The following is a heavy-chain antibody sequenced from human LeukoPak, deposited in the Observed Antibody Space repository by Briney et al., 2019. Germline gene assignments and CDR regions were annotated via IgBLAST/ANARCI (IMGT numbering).Heavy chain of an antibody. CDR2: VYYSGST. Sequence: SETLSLTCTVSAGSISSSSYYGGCIRQPPGKGLEWIGSVYYSGSTYYNPSLKSRVTISVHTSKNQFSLKLSSVTAADTAVYYCARWYSSSWYWYFDLWGRGTVVTVSS. CDR1: AGSISSSSYY. D-gene: IGHD6-13*01. CDR3: ARWYSSSWYWYFDL. J-gene: IGHJ2*01. V-gene: IGHV4-39*01.